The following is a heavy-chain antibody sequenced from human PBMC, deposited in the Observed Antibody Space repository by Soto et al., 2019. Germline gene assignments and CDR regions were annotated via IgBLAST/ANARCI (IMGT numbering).Heavy chain of an antibody. V-gene: IGHV4-59*12. D-gene: IGHD1-1*01. Sequence: SETLSLTCTVSGGSISSYYWSWIRQPPGKGLEWIGYIYYSGNTNYNPSLKSRVTISVDTSKNQFSLKLSSVTAADTAVYYCARDRTRRTGTTPDAFDIWGQGTMVTGSS. CDR2: IYYSGNT. CDR1: GGSISSYY. CDR3: ARDRTRRTGTTPDAFDI. J-gene: IGHJ3*02.